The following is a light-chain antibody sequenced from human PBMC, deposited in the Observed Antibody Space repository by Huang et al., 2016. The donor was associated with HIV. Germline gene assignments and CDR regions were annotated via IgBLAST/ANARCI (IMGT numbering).Light chain of an antibody. V-gene: IGKV1-39*01. J-gene: IGKJ1*01. CDR1: QSISSY. Sequence: DIQMTQSPSPLSASVSDRVTITCRASQSISSYLNWYQPKPGKTPKLLIFAASSCQSGVPSRFSGSGSGTDFTLTISSLQPEDFETYYCQQNYSTPPTFGQGTKVEIK. CDR3: QQNYSTPPT. CDR2: AAS.